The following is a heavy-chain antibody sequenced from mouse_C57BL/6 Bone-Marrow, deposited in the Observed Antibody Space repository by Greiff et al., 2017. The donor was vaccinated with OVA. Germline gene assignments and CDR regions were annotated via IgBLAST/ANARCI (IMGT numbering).Heavy chain of an antibody. J-gene: IGHJ4*01. D-gene: IGHD1-1*01. CDR2: ISNGGGST. V-gene: IGHV5-12*01. Sequence: EVQVVESGGGLVQPGGSLKLSCAASGFTFSDYYMYWVRQTPEKRLEWVAYISNGGGSTYYPDTVKGRFTISRDNAKNTLYLQMSRLKSEDTAMYYCARRGSSLYYYAMDYWGQGTSVTVSS. CDR3: ARRGSSLYYYAMDY. CDR1: GFTFSDYY.